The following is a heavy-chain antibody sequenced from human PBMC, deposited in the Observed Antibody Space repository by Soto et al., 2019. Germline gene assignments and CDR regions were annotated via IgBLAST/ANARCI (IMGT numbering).Heavy chain of an antibody. D-gene: IGHD4-4*01. V-gene: IGHV3-48*01. J-gene: IGHJ6*03. CDR2: ISSSSSTI. CDR1: GFTFSSYS. CDR3: ARDLYTVTTVPTYMDV. Sequence: GGSLRLSCAASGFTFSSYSMNWVRQAPGKGLEWVSYISSSSSTIYYADSVKGRFTISRDNAKNSLYLQMNSLRAEDTAVYYCARDLYTVTTVPTYMDVWAKRTTVTVSS.